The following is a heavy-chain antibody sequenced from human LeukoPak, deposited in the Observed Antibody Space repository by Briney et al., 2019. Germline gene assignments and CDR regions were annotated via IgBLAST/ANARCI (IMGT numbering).Heavy chain of an antibody. J-gene: IGHJ6*02. Sequence: LGESLKISCKGSGYSFTSYWIGWVRQMPGKGLEWMGIIYPGDSDTRYSPSFQGQVTISADKSISTAYLQWSSLKASDTAMYYCATTRRFSGSYSDGYYYGMDVWGQGTTVTVSS. CDR1: GYSFTSYW. V-gene: IGHV5-51*01. CDR3: ATTRRFSGSYSDGYYYGMDV. D-gene: IGHD3-10*01. CDR2: IYPGDSDT.